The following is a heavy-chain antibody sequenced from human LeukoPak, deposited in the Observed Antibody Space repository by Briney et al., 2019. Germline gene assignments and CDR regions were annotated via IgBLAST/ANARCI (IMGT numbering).Heavy chain of an antibody. Sequence: GGSLRLSCAASGFTFTKYWMTWVRQAPGKGLEWVANIKQDGSEKFYVDSVKGRFTISRENAKNSLDLQINSLGAEDTAVYYCARGLDCRSTSCYLDNWGQGTLVTVSS. CDR3: ARGLDCRSTSCYLDN. CDR2: IKQDGSEK. V-gene: IGHV3-7*01. CDR1: GFTFTKYW. J-gene: IGHJ4*02. D-gene: IGHD2-2*01.